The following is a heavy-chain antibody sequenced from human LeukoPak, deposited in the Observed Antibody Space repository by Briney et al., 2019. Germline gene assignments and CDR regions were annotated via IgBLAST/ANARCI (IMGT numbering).Heavy chain of an antibody. V-gene: IGHV1-2*02. D-gene: IGHD3-9*01. CDR2: INPNSGGT. CDR3: ARDSYDILTGYMSSGWFDP. CDR1: GYTFTGYY. Sequence: ASVTVSCTASGYTFTGYYMHWVRQAPGQGLEWMGWINPNSGGTNYAQKFQGRVTMTRDTSISTAYMELSRLRSDDTAVYYCARDSYDILTGYMSSGWFDPWGQGTLVTVSS. J-gene: IGHJ5*02.